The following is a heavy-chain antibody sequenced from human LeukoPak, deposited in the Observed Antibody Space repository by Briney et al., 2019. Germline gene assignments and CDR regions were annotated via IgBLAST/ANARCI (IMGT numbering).Heavy chain of an antibody. CDR3: ARGTSSWDTLDY. CDR1: GYTFTSYD. D-gene: IGHD6-13*01. CDR2: MNPNSGNT. V-gene: IGHV1-8*01. Sequence: ASVKVSCKASGYTFTSYDINWVRQATGQGLEWMGWMNPNSGNTGYAQKFQGRVTMTRNTSISTAYMELSSLRSEDTAVYYCARGTSSWDTLDYWGQGTLVTVSS. J-gene: IGHJ4*02.